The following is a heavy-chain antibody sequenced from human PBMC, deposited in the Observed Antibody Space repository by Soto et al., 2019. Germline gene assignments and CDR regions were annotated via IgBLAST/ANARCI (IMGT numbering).Heavy chain of an antibody. CDR1: GGTFSSYR. CDR3: VGDAGAKCSGS. V-gene: IGHV1-69*13. J-gene: IGHJ4*02. Sequence: SVKVSCKASGGTFSSYRINWVRQAPGQGLEWVGGIVPIYRTADYAQKFQGRVTITADESARTSYMELRSLKSQDTAVYYCVGDAGAKCSGSWGQGTLVTVSS. CDR2: IVPIYRTA. D-gene: IGHD6-25*01.